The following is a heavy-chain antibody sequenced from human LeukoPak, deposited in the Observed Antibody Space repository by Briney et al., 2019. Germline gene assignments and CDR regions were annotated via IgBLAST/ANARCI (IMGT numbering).Heavy chain of an antibody. CDR1: GYTFTSYI. D-gene: IGHD2-21*02. Sequence: VAAVKVSCKASGYTFTSYIICWVRQAPGQGLGWMGWISAYNGNINYAQKLQGRVTMITDTSTSTAYMELRRLRSDDTAVYYCARGRGGYCGGDCYRNWGQGTLVTVSS. J-gene: IGHJ4*02. V-gene: IGHV1-18*01. CDR2: ISAYNGNI. CDR3: ARGRGGYCGGDCYRN.